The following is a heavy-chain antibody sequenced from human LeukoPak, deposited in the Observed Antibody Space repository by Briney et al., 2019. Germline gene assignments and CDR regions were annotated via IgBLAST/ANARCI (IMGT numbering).Heavy chain of an antibody. CDR3: AKHSPMGHYFDY. Sequence: PGGSLRLSCAASGFTFSSYVMRWVRQAPGKGLEWVSAMTGSGSSTYYADSVKGRFTISRDNSKNTLYLQMNSLRVEDTAVYYCAKHSPMGHYFDYWGQGTLVTVSS. V-gene: IGHV3-23*01. CDR1: GFTFSSYV. D-gene: IGHD3-10*01. J-gene: IGHJ4*02. CDR2: MTGSGSST.